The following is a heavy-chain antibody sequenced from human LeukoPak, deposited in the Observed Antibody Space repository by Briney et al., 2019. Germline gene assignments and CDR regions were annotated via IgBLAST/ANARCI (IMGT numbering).Heavy chain of an antibody. CDR2: ISGDSSDI. J-gene: IGHJ4*02. CDR3: ARRGYSDSSGYDY. D-gene: IGHD3-22*01. CDR1: GFTFSSDW. Sequence: GGSLRLSCAASGFTFSSDWMIWVRQAPGKGLEWVSSISGDSSDIYYADSVMGRSTISRDNAKNSVYLQINSLRAEDTAIYYCARRGYSDSSGYDYWGQGTLVTVSS. V-gene: IGHV3-21*01.